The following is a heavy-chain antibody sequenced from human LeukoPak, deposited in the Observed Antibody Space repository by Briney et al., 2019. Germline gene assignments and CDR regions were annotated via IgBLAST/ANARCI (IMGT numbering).Heavy chain of an antibody. CDR1: GFTFNTYC. Sequence: GGSLRLSCAPSGFTFNTYCMHWVRQAPGKGLVWVSRINPDGRTTNYADSVKGRFTISRDNAKNTLYLQMNSLRVEDTATYYCAKVDGSGNSIFDYWGQGTLVPVSS. CDR2: INPDGRTT. D-gene: IGHD3-22*01. CDR3: AKVDGSGNSIFDY. J-gene: IGHJ4*02. V-gene: IGHV3-74*01.